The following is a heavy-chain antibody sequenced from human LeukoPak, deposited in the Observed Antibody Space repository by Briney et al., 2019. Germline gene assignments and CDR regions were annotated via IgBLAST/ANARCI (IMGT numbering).Heavy chain of an antibody. J-gene: IGHJ5*02. CDR1: GFTFSSYA. D-gene: IGHD3-10*01. V-gene: IGHV3-23*01. CDR3: AKVEGFGEFFNWFDP. Sequence: GGSLRLSCAASGFTFSSYAMSWVRQAPGKGLEWVSAISGSGGSTYYADSVKGRFTISRDNSKNTLYLQMNSLRAEDTAVYYCAKVEGFGEFFNWFDPWGQGTLVTVSS. CDR2: ISGSGGST.